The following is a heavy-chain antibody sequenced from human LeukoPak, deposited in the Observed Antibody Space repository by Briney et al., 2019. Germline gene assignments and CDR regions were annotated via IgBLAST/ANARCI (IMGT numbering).Heavy chain of an antibody. CDR3: ARENDGSYYSSFDY. Sequence: PGGSLRLSCAASGFTFSSYAMHWVRQAPGKGLEWVAVISYDGSNKYYADSVKGRFTISRDNAKNTLYLQMNSLRAEDTAVYYCARENDGSYYSSFDYWGQGTLVTVSS. D-gene: IGHD1-26*01. CDR2: ISYDGSNK. J-gene: IGHJ4*02. V-gene: IGHV3-30-3*01. CDR1: GFTFSSYA.